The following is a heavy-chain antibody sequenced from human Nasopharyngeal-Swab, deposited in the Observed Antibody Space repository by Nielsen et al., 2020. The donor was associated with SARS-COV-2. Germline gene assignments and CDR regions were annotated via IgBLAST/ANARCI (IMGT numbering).Heavy chain of an antibody. D-gene: IGHD3-10*01. V-gene: IGHV3-20*04. CDR1: GFTFDAYG. Sequence: WGSLRLSCAVSGFTFDAYGMSWVRQAPGKGLEWVSAIKWNGGSTVYADSVKGRFTISRDNAKNSLFLQMNSLRVEDTAFYYCARDRGVAPSNYVDYWGQGTLVTVSS. CDR3: ARDRGVAPSNYVDY. J-gene: IGHJ4*02. CDR2: IKWNGGST.